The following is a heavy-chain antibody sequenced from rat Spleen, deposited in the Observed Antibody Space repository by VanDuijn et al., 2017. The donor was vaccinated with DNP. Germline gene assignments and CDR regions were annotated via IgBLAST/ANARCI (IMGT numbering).Heavy chain of an antibody. D-gene: IGHD1-6*01. CDR2: IKPKSHNYAI. Sequence: EVQVLESGGGLVLPGNSLKLSCATSGFTFSTAWMYWYRQFPEKRLQWIARIKPKSHNYAIDYIESLKGRFTISRDDSKSAIYLQMNNLKEEDTAIYYWAIHTPAIFDYWGQGVMVTVSS. CDR1: GFTFSTAW. CDR3: AIHTPAIFDY. V-gene: IGHV6-6*01. J-gene: IGHJ2*01.